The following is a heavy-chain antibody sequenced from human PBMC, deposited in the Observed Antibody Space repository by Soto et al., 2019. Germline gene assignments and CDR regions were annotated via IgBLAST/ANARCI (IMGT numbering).Heavy chain of an antibody. CDR1: GGTFSSYA. J-gene: IGHJ3*02. D-gene: IGHD1-26*01. CDR2: IIPILGSA. Sequence: AAVKVSCKASGGTFSSYAISWVRQAPGQGLEWMGGIIPILGSANYAQKFQDRVTITADESTTTTYMELSSLRSEDAAVYYCASRERVDAFDIWGQGTLVTVSS. CDR3: ASRERVDAFDI. V-gene: IGHV1-69*13.